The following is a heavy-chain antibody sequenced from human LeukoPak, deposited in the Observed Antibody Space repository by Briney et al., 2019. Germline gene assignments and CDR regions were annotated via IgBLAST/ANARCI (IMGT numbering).Heavy chain of an antibody. CDR2: INPNSGGST. V-gene: IGHV1-46*01. Sequence: ASVKVSCKASGYTFTGYYMHWVRQAPGQGLEWMGWINPNSGGSTSYAQKFQGRVTMTRDTSTSTVYMELSSLRSEDTAVYYCAREVDTAMNIYYYGMDVWGQGTTVTVSS. D-gene: IGHD5-18*01. J-gene: IGHJ6*02. CDR1: GYTFTGYY. CDR3: AREVDTAMNIYYYGMDV.